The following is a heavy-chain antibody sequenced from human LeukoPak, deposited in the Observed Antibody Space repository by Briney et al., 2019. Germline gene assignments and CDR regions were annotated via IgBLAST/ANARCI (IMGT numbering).Heavy chain of an antibody. CDR2: INPSGGST. Sequence: GASVKVSCKASGYTFTSYYMHWVRQAPGQGLEWMGIINPSGGSTSYAQKFQGRVTMTRDTSTSTVYIELSSLRSEDTAVYYCARVRGLLWFGELPLSDAFDIWGQGTMVTVSS. D-gene: IGHD3-10*01. CDR3: ARVRGLLWFGELPLSDAFDI. V-gene: IGHV1-46*01. CDR1: GYTFTSYY. J-gene: IGHJ3*02.